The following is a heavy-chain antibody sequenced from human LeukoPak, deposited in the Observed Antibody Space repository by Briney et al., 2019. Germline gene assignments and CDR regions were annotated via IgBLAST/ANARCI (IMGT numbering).Heavy chain of an antibody. Sequence: GASVKVSCKASGYTFTRYFIHWVRQAPGQGLEWVGIINPSGGGTNYAQKFQGRVTMTRDTSTSTFYMELSSLKSEDTAVYYCARGLGIAEYNFDYWGQGTLATVSS. D-gene: IGHD6-13*01. V-gene: IGHV1-46*01. CDR2: INPSGGGT. CDR3: ARGLGIAEYNFDY. J-gene: IGHJ4*02. CDR1: GYTFTRYF.